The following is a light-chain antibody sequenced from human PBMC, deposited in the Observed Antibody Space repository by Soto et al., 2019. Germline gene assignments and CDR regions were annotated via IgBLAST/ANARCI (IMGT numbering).Light chain of an antibody. CDR3: QQNEDFPLT. CDR1: QAISNY. Sequence: DIEMTQSPSSLSASVGDRVTITCQASQAISNYLNWYQQKTGRAPKLLIYDASSLESGVSSRFSGSGSGTHFTFTISRLQPDDIATYYCQQNEDFPLTFGQGTRLDIK. J-gene: IGKJ5*01. V-gene: IGKV1-33*01. CDR2: DAS.